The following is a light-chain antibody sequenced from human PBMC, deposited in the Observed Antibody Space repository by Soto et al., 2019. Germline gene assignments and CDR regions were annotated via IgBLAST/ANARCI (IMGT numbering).Light chain of an antibody. CDR1: SGHSDYA. V-gene: IGLV4-69*01. CDR3: QTWGAGMV. Sequence: QLVLTQSPSASASLGASVKLTCTLSSGHSDYAIAWHQQQPEKGPRYLMKLNSDGSHSKGDGIPDRFSGSSSGAERYLTISSLQSEDEADYHCQTWGAGMVFGGRTKLTVL. CDR2: LNSDGSH. J-gene: IGLJ3*02.